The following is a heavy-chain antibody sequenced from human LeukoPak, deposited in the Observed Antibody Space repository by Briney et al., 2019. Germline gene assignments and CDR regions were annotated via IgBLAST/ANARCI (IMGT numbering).Heavy chain of an antibody. V-gene: IGHV3-64D*09. CDR2: INSNGGST. D-gene: IGHD6-19*01. Sequence: GGSLRLSCAASGFTFSSHWMHWVRQAPGKGLEYVSAINSNGGSTYYADSVKGRSTISRDNSKNTLYLQMSSLRAEDTAVYYCVKGGPNSSGWYVSFDYWGQGTLVTVSS. CDR3: VKGGPNSSGWYVSFDY. J-gene: IGHJ4*02. CDR1: GFTFSSHW.